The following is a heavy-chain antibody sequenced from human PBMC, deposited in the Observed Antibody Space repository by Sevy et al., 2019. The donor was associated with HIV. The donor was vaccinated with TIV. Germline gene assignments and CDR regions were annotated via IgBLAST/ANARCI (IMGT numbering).Heavy chain of an antibody. CDR3: AITKDYYDSSGYPFDY. V-gene: IGHV1-24*01. CDR2: FDPEEGET. CDR1: GYTLTQLS. J-gene: IGHJ4*02. Sequence: ASVKVSCKVSGYTLTQLSMHWVRQAPGKGLEWMGSFDPEEGETIYAKKFQGRVTRTEDTSTDTAYMELSSLKSADIAVFYCAITKDYYDSSGYPFDYWGQGTLVTVSS. D-gene: IGHD3-22*01.